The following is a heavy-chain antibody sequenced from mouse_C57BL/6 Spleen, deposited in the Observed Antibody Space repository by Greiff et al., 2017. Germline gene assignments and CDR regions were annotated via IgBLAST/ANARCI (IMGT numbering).Heavy chain of an antibody. V-gene: IGHV1-64*01. D-gene: IGHD2-5*01. Sequence: QVQLKQPGAELVKPGASVKLSCKASGYTFTSYWMHWVKQRPGQGLEWIGMIHPNSGSTNYNEKFKSKSTLTVDKSSSTAYMQLSSLTSEDSAVYYCESNSEGFDYWGQGTTLTVYS. CDR2: IHPNSGST. J-gene: IGHJ2*01. CDR3: ESNSEGFDY. CDR1: GYTFTSYW.